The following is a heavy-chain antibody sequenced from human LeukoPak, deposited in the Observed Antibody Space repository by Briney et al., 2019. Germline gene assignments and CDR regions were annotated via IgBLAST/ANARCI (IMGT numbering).Heavy chain of an antibody. J-gene: IGHJ4*02. CDR3: ARSGGTPIGNYERATFDY. V-gene: IGHV6-1*01. CDR2: TFYRSKWYN. CDR1: GDSVSSNSAS. D-gene: IGHD1-7*01. Sequence: SQTLSLTCDISGDSVSSNSASWNWIRQSPSRGLEWLGRTFYRSKWYNEYEVSLKSRLTINADTSKNHFSLQLNSVTPEDTAVYYCARSGGTPIGNYERATFDYWGQGTLVTVSS.